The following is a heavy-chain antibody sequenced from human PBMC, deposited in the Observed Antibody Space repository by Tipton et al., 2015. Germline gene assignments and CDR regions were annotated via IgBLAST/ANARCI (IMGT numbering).Heavy chain of an antibody. V-gene: IGHV3-30*03. CDR1: GFMFSRYG. J-gene: IGHJ4*02. D-gene: IGHD3-10*01. Sequence: SLRLSCAASGFMFSRYGMHWVRQAPGKGLEWVAVISYDGNDKYYADSVKGRFTISRDNAKDSLYLQMNSLRDDDTAVYYCARDRGSGAYYRYWGQGTLVTVSS. CDR2: ISYDGNDK. CDR3: ARDRGSGAYYRY.